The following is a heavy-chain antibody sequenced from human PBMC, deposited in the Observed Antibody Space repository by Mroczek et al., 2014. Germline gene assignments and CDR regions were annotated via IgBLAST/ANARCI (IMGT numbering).Heavy chain of an antibody. J-gene: IGHJ6*03. CDR3: AMNIVVVPKSKGKXNRYYMDV. Sequence: QVQLQESGPGLVKPSETLSLTCTVSGGSISSSSYYWGWIRQPPGKGLEWIGSIYYSGSTYYNPSLKSRVTISVDTSKNQFSLKLSSVTAADTAVYYCAMNIVVVPKSKGKXNRYYMDVWGKGTTVTVSS. V-gene: IGHV4-39*01. CDR1: GGSISSSSYY. D-gene: IGHD2-2*01. CDR2: IYYSGST.